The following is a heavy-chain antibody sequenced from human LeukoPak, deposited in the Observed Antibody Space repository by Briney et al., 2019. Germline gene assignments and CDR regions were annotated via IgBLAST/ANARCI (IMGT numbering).Heavy chain of an antibody. J-gene: IGHJ4*02. V-gene: IGHV3-9*01. D-gene: IGHD5-12*01. CDR1: GFTFGDYA. Sequence: GGSLRLSCAASGFTFGDYAMHWVRQAPGKGLEWVSGNSWNSGSIGYADSVKGRFTISRDNAKNSLYLQMNSLRAEDTALYYCAKALGCLRFGGGFDYWGQGTLVTVSS. CDR2: NSWNSGSI. CDR3: AKALGCLRFGGGFDY.